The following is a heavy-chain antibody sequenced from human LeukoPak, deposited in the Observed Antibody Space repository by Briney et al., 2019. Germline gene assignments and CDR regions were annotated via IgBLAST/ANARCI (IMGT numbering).Heavy chain of an antibody. CDR2: IDWDDDK. V-gene: IGHV2-70*01. CDR3: ARTDGGNSAWYFDY. J-gene: IGHJ4*02. CDR1: GFSLSTSGMC. D-gene: IGHD4-23*01. Sequence: SGPTLVNPTQTLTLTCTFSGFSLSTSGMCVSWIRQPPGKALEWLALIDWDDDKYYSTSLKTRLTISKDTSKNQVVLTMTNMDPVDTATYCCARTDGGNSAWYFDYWGQGTLVTVSS.